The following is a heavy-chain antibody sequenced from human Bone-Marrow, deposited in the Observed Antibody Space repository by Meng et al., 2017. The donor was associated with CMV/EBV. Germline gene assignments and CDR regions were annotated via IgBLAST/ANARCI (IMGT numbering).Heavy chain of an antibody. D-gene: IGHD6-13*01. CDR3: ARDLAGYSSPTCFDY. J-gene: IGHJ4*02. V-gene: IGHV3-20*04. CDR2: INWNGGST. CDR1: GFTFDDYG. Sequence: GGSLRLSCAASGFTFDDYGMSWVRQAPGKGLEWVSGINWNGGSTGYADSVKGRFTISRDNAKNSLYLQMNSLRAEDTAVYYCARDLAGYSSPTCFDYWGQGTLVTVSS.